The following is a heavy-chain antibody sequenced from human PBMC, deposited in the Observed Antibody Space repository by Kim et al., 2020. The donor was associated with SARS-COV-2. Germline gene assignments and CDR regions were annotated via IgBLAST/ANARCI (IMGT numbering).Heavy chain of an antibody. J-gene: IGHJ4*02. CDR3: ARVSGYDLRFNDY. D-gene: IGHD5-12*01. Sequence: NKAQKFQGRVTITADESTSTAYMELSSPRSEDTAVYYCARVSGYDLRFNDYWGQGTLVTVSS. V-gene: IGHV1-69*01.